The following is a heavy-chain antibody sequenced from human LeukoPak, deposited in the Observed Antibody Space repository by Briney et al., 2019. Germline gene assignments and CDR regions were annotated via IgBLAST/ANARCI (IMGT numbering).Heavy chain of an antibody. J-gene: IGHJ4*02. D-gene: IGHD3-10*01. CDR3: AREPSGFGEYLDY. CDR2: ISSSSSYI. CDR1: GFTFSSYS. Sequence: GGSLRLSCAASGFTFSSYSMNWVRQAPGKGLEWVSSISSSSSYIYYADSVKGRFTISRDNAKNSLYLQMNSLRAEDTAVYYCAREPSGFGEYLDYWGQGTLVTVSS. V-gene: IGHV3-21*01.